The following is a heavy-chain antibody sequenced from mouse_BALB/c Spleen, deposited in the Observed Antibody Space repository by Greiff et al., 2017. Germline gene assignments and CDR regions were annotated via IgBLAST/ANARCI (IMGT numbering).Heavy chain of an antibody. Sequence: QVQLQQSGPGLVAPSQSLSITCTVSGFSLTGYGVNWVRQPPGKGLEWLGMIWGDGSTDYNSALKSRLSISKDNSKSQVFLKMNSLQTDDTARYYCARDDYYGSSYGWFAYWGQGTLVTVSA. D-gene: IGHD1-1*01. CDR3: ARDDYYGSSYGWFAY. CDR2: IWGDGST. J-gene: IGHJ3*01. V-gene: IGHV2-6-7*01. CDR1: GFSLTGYG.